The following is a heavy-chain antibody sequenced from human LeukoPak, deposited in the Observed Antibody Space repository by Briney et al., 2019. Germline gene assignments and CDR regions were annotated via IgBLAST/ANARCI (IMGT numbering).Heavy chain of an antibody. J-gene: IGHJ4*02. CDR3: XXXXXAAAGTLSVGWDY. Sequence: GESLKISCKGSGYSFTSYWIGWVRQMPGKGLEWMGIIYPGDSDTRYSTSFQGQVTISADKSISTAYLQWSSLKASDTAMYYCXXXXXAAAGTLSVGWDYWGQGTLVTVSS. CDR1: GYSFTSYW. V-gene: IGHV5-51*01. CDR2: IYPGDSDT. D-gene: IGHD6-13*01.